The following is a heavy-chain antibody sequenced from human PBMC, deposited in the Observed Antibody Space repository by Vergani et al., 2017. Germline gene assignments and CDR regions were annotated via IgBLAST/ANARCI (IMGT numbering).Heavy chain of an antibody. CDR3: ARNXYCGGDCYSDAFDS. D-gene: IGHD2-21*02. CDR2: IYYSGST. V-gene: IGHV4-59*01. Sequence: QVQLQESGPGLVKPSETLSLTCTVSGGSISSYYWSWIRQPPGKGREWIGYIYYSGSTNYNPSLKSRVTISVDTSKNQFSLKLSSVTAADTAVYYCARNXYCGGDCYSDAFDSWGQGTMVTVSS. CDR1: GGSISSYY. J-gene: IGHJ3*02.